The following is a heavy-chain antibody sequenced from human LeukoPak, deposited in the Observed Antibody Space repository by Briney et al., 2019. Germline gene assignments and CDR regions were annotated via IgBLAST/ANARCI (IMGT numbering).Heavy chain of an antibody. V-gene: IGHV4-34*01. CDR2: INHSGST. J-gene: IGHJ4*02. D-gene: IGHD3-10*01. CDR1: GGSFSGYY. CDR3: ARETRLWFGELRTLFDY. Sequence: SETLSLTCAVYGGSFSGYYWSWIRQPPGKGLEWIGEINHSGSTNYNPSLKSRVTMSVDTSKNQFSLKLSSVTAADTAVYYCARETRLWFGELRTLFDYWGQGTLVTVSS.